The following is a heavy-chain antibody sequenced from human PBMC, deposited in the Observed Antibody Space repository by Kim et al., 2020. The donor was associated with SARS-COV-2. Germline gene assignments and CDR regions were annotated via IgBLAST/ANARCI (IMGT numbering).Heavy chain of an antibody. D-gene: IGHD6-13*01. CDR2: ISSSSSYI. CDR1: GFTFSSYS. J-gene: IGHJ6*02. Sequence: GGSLRLSCAASGFTFSSYSMNWVRQAPGKGLEWVSSISSSSSYIYYADSVKGRFTISRDNAKNSLYLQMNSLRAEDTAVYYCARDDAAAAPPLYYYYYGMDVWGQGTTVTVSS. V-gene: IGHV3-21*01. CDR3: ARDDAAAAPPLYYYYYGMDV.